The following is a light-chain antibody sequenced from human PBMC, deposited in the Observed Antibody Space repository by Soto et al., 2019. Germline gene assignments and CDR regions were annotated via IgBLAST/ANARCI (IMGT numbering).Light chain of an antibody. J-gene: IGLJ1*01. CDR2: EVS. CDR1: NSDVGIYDF. Sequence: QSVLTQPASVSGTPGQSITISCTGSNSDVGIYDFVSCYQHHPGRAPKLIVSEVSHRPSGVSNRFSGSKSGTSASLAITGLRAEDEADYYCQSYDSSPSGYVFGTGTKVTVL. CDR3: QSYDSSPSGYV. V-gene: IGLV2-14*01.